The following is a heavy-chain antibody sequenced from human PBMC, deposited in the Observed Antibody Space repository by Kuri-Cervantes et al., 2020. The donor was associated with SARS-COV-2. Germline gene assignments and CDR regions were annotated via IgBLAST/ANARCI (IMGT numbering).Heavy chain of an antibody. CDR1: GFTVSSNY. J-gene: IGHJ6*03. D-gene: IGHD1-14*01. Sequence: GGSLRLSCAASGFTVSSNYMSWVRQAPGKGLEWVSIIYTGGTTHYADSVKGRFTISRDNSKNTLYLQMNSLRAEDTAVYYCAREGSNDHHDYCDYYMDVWGKGTTVTVSS. V-gene: IGHV3-53*01. CDR2: IYTGGTT. CDR3: AREGSNDHHDYCDYYMDV.